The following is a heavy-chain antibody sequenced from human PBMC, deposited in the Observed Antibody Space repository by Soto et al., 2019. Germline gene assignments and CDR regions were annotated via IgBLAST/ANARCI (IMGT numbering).Heavy chain of an antibody. V-gene: IGHV4-34*01. CDR3: ARGDYYDSRGYSHYYYYGMDV. D-gene: IGHD3-22*01. J-gene: IGHJ6*02. CDR2: INHSGST. Sequence: SSETLSLTCAVYGGSFSGYYLRWIRQPPGKGLEWIVEINHSGSTNYNPSLKRRVTISVYKSKNQFSLKLSSLTAADTAVYYCARGDYYDSRGYSHYYYYGMDVCGQGTTVTVSS. CDR1: GGSFSGYY.